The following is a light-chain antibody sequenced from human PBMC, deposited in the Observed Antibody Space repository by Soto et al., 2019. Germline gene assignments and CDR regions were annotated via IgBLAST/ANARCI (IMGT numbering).Light chain of an antibody. J-gene: IGKJ2*01. V-gene: IGKV3-15*01. Sequence: EIVMTQSPATLSVSPGERATLSCRASQSVNSNLAWYQQKPGQGPRLIIYGTSTRATGIPARFSGSGSGTEFTLTISSLQSEDFAVYYCHHYNNWPPGTCGQGTKLEIK. CDR1: QSVNSN. CDR3: HHYNNWPPGT. CDR2: GTS.